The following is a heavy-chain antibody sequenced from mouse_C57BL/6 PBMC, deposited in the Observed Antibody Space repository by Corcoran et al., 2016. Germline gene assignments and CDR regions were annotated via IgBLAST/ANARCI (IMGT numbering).Heavy chain of an antibody. Sequence: QIQLVQSGPELKKPGETVKISCKASGYTFTTYGMSWVKQAPGKGLKWMGWINTYSGVPTYADDFKGRFAFSLETSASTAYLQINNLKNEDTATYFCARYYGSSYQYYFDYWGQGTTLTVSS. CDR3: ARYYGSSYQYYFDY. J-gene: IGHJ2*01. CDR2: INTYSGVP. CDR1: GYTFTTYG. D-gene: IGHD1-1*01. V-gene: IGHV9-3*01.